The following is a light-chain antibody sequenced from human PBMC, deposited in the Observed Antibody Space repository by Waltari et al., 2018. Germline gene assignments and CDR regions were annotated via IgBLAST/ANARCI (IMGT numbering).Light chain of an antibody. CDR2: GAS. V-gene: IGKV3-11*01. CDR3: QQRAGWPLYS. CDR1: QSVGGY. J-gene: IGKJ2*01. Sequence: EIVLTQSPDTLSLSPGERATLSWRASQSVGGYLAWYQHKPGQAPRLLISGASNRATGIPARFSGSGSGTDFTLTISSLEPEDFAVYYCQQRAGWPLYSFGQGTRLEI.